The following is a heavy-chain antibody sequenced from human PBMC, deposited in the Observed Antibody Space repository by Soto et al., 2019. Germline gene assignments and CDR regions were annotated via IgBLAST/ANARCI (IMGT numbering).Heavy chain of an antibody. D-gene: IGHD3-22*01. V-gene: IGHV4-61*01. CDR1: GGSVSSGSYY. CDR3: ASWGFYDSSGYYPEYFQH. J-gene: IGHJ1*01. Sequence: ETLSLTCTVSGGSVSSGSYYWSWIRQPPGKGLEWIGYIYYSGSTNYNPSLKSRVTISVDTSKNQFSLKLSSVTAADTAVYYCASWGFYDSSGYYPEYFQHWGQGTLVTVSS. CDR2: IYYSGST.